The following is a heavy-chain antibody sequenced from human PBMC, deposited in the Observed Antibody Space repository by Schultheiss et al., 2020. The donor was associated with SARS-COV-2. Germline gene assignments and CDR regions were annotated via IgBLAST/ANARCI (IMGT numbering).Heavy chain of an antibody. CDR2: IYYSGST. D-gene: IGHD6-19*01. V-gene: IGHV4-39*07. Sequence: SETLSLTCTVSGGSISSSSYYWGWIRQPPGKGLEWIGSIYYSGSTYYNPSLKSRVTISVDTSKNQFSLKLSSVTAADTAVYYCASSSGWYIPYFDYWGQGTLVTVSS. J-gene: IGHJ4*02. CDR1: GGSISSSSYY. CDR3: ASSSGWYIPYFDY.